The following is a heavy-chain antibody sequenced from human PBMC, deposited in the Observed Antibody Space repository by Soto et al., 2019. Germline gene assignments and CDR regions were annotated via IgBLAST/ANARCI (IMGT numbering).Heavy chain of an antibody. J-gene: IGHJ6*02. Sequence: PGGSLRLSCAVSGFSVSSNYMSWVCQAPGKGLEWVSILCSGANTHNADSVRGTFTISRDNSKNTLYLQMNSLRAEDTAVYYCARYCISTSCYAVGAPYGMDVWGQGTTVTVS. CDR3: ARYCISTSCYAVGAPYGMDV. CDR1: GFSVSSNY. CDR2: LCSGANT. V-gene: IGHV3-66*01. D-gene: IGHD2-2*01.